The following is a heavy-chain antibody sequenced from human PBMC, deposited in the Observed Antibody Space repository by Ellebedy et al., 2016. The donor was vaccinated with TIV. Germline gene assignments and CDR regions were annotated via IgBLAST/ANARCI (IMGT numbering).Heavy chain of an antibody. CDR2: ISYDGSNK. CDR3: ARELRGRLRVRYNWFDP. CDR1: GFTFSSYA. V-gene: IGHV3-30*04. J-gene: IGHJ5*02. D-gene: IGHD2-21*01. Sequence: GESLKISXAASGFTFSSYAMHWVRQAPGKGLEWVAVISYDGSNKYYADSVKGRFTISRDNAKNSLYLQMNSLRDEDTAVYYCARELRGRLRVRYNWFDPWGQGTLVTVSS.